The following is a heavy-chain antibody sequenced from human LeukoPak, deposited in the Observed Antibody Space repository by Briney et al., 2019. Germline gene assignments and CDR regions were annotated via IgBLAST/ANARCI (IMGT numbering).Heavy chain of an antibody. V-gene: IGHV3-53*01. CDR3: ARGRVAVAGETFDT. CDR2: IYSGGST. CDR1: GFTVNTNF. Sequence: PGGSLRLSCAASGFTVNTNFMNWVRQAPGKGLEWVSVIYSGGSTDYADSVKGRFTISRDNSKNTLHLQMNSLRAEDTAVYYCARGRVAVAGETFDTWGQGTRVTVSS. D-gene: IGHD6-19*01. J-gene: IGHJ3*02.